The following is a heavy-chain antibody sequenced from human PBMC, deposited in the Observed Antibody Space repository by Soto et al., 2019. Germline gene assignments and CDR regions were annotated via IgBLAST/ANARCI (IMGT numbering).Heavy chain of an antibody. Sequence: SETLSLTCAVSGVSLSSSYWWSWVRQPPGKGLEWIGEISHSGSTVYNPSLKSRLTISVDKSKKQISLILTSVAAADTAVYYCARSPLATYYFDHWGQGTAVNVSS. V-gene: IGHV4-4*02. J-gene: IGHJ4*01. CDR1: GVSLSSSYW. CDR3: ARSPLATYYFDH. CDR2: ISHSGST.